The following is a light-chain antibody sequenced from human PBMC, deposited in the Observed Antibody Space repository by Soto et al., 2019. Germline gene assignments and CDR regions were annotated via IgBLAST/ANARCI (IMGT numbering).Light chain of an antibody. CDR1: QSISRY. CDR2: GAS. J-gene: IGKJ1*01. V-gene: IGKV3-20*01. Sequence: IVLTHSPGTLSFSPLEITTLSFSSSQSISRYLASYQQKPGQGPRLLIYGASSRATGTPDRFSGSGSGTDFTLTINRLEPEDFALYYCQKYGSSPPKFGQGTKVDIK. CDR3: QKYGSSPPK.